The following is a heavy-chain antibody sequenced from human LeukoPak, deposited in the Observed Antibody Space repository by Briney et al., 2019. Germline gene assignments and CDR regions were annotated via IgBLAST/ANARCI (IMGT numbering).Heavy chain of an antibody. D-gene: IGHD6-13*01. CDR2: ISGSGGST. CDR3: AKGRPHRGWASSWAHRKTGAFDI. CDR1: GFTFSSYA. V-gene: IGHV3-23*01. Sequence: GGSLRLSCAASGFTFSSYAMSWVRQAPGKGLGWASAISGSGGSTYYADSVKGRFTISRDNSKNTLYLQMNSLRAEDTAVYYCAKGRPHRGWASSWAHRKTGAFDIWGQGTMVTVSS. J-gene: IGHJ3*02.